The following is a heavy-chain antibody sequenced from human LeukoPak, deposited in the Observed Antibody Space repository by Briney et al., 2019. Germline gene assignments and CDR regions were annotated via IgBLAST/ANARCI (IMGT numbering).Heavy chain of an antibody. Sequence: SETLSLTCAVSGGSITSSNWWSWLRQPPGKGLEWIGEIYHSGSTNYNPSIKSRVTMSVDKSKNQFSLKLNSVTAADTAVYYCARRSTVTTFDYWGEGTLVTVSS. CDR3: ARRSTVTTFDY. D-gene: IGHD4-17*01. J-gene: IGHJ4*02. CDR1: GGSITSSNW. CDR2: IYHSGST. V-gene: IGHV4-4*02.